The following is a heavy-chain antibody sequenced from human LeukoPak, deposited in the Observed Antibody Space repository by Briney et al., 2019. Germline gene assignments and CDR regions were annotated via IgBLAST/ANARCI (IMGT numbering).Heavy chain of an antibody. CDR3: AKDPDYQLLSRAAFDI. D-gene: IGHD2-2*01. CDR1: GFTFSNYW. V-gene: IGHV3-7*03. J-gene: IGHJ3*02. CDR2: IKQDGSEK. Sequence: GGSLRLSCAASGFTFSNYWMNWVRQAPGKGLECLANIKQDGSEKYYVDSVLGRFTISRDNSKNTLYLQMNSLRAEDTAIYYCAKDPDYQLLSRAAFDIWGQGTMVTVSS.